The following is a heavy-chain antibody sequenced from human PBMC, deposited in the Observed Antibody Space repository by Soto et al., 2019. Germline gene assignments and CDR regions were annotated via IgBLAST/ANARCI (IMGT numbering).Heavy chain of an antibody. CDR2: IIPIFGTA. D-gene: IGHD5-18*01. CDR3: ARVDGYRYGQAEYFQQ. V-gene: IGHV1-69*13. Sequence: ASVKVSCKASGGTFSSYAISWVRQAPGQGLEWMGGIIPIFGTANYAQKFQGRVTITADESTSTAYMELSSLRSEDTAVYYCARVDGYRYGQAEYFQQWGQGTLVTVSS. CDR1: GGTFSSYA. J-gene: IGHJ1*01.